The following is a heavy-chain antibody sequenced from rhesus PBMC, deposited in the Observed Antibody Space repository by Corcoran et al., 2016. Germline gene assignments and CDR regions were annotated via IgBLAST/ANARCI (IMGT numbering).Heavy chain of an antibody. CDR2: INGNSGNT. D-gene: IGHD1-44*02. CDR3: ARESGEGY. CDR1: GASLRSHG. V-gene: IGHV4-80*01. Sequence: QVQLQESGPGLVKPSETLSLTCAVSGASLRSHGWSWVRPPPGKGLEWIGEINGNSGNTYYNPSLNSRLYISKDASKNQFSLKLSSVTAADTAVYYCARESGEGYWGQGVLVTVSS. J-gene: IGHJ4*01.